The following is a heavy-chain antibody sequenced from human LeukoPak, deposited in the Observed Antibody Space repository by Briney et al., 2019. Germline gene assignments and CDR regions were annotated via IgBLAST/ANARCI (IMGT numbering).Heavy chain of an antibody. Sequence: SQTLSLTCVISGDRVSSVAWNWIRQSPSRGLEWLGRTYYNSKWNYDYGVSVRGRITINPDTSQNQFSLHLTSVTPEDTAVYYCGRMSGYWHFDLWGRGTLVTVAS. V-gene: IGHV6-1*01. CDR3: GRMSGYWHFDL. CDR1: GDRVSSVA. CDR2: TYYNSKWNY. J-gene: IGHJ2*01. D-gene: IGHD1-14*01.